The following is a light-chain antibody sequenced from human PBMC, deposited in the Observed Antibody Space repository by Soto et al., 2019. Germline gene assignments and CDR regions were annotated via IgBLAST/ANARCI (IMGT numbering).Light chain of an antibody. CDR2: GAS. CDR1: QSVSSSY. CDR3: QQYGSSPTWT. Sequence: EIVLTQSPGTLSLSPGERATLSCRASQSVSSSYLAWYQQKPGQAPRLLIYGASRRATGIPDRFSGSGSGTDLTLTISRLEPEDFAVNYCQQYGSSPTWTFGQGTKVEIK. V-gene: IGKV3-20*01. J-gene: IGKJ1*01.